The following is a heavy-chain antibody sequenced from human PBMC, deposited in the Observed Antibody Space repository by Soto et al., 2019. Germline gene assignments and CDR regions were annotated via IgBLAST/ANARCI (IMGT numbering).Heavy chain of an antibody. J-gene: IGHJ6*02. CDR1: GFTFSSYG. CDR3: AKALRRTLFEAVPLYGMDA. D-gene: IGHD6-19*01. V-gene: IGHV3-30*18. CDR2: ISYDGSNK. Sequence: PGGSLRLSCAASGFTFSSYGMHWVRQAPGKGLEWVAVISYDGSNKYYADPVKGRFTISRDNSKNTLYLQMNSLRAEDTAVYYCAKALRRTLFEAVPLYGMDAWGQGTTVTVSS.